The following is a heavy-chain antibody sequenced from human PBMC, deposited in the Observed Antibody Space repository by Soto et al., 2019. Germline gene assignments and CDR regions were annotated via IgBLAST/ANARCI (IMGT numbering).Heavy chain of an antibody. V-gene: IGHV4-4*02. CDR1: GGSISSSNW. Sequence: PSETLSLTCAVSGGSISSSNWWSWVRQPPGKGLEWIGEIYHSGSTNYNPSLKSRVTISVDKSKNQFSLKLSSVTAADTAVYYCARTYYDILTGYLGFDYWGQGTLVTSPQ. D-gene: IGHD3-9*01. CDR3: ARTYYDILTGYLGFDY. CDR2: IYHSGST. J-gene: IGHJ4*02.